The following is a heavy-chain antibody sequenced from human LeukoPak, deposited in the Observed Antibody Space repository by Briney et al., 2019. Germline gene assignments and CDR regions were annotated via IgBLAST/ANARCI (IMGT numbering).Heavy chain of an antibody. CDR3: ARDRRSRYCSSTRCYLGCFDP. CDR2: IIPMFHTA. Sequence: GASVKVSCKASGGTFSSYAVSWVRQAPGQGLEWMGGIIPMFHTAIYAQRFQGRVTITADKSTSTAYMELSSLRSEDTAVYYCARDRRSRYCSSTRCYLGCFDPWGQGTLVTVSS. V-gene: IGHV1-69*06. D-gene: IGHD2-2*01. CDR1: GGTFSSYA. J-gene: IGHJ5*02.